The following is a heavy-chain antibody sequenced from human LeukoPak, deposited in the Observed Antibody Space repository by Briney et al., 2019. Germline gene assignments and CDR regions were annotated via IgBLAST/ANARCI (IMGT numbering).Heavy chain of an antibody. CDR1: GYSFTSYW. D-gene: IGHD2-8*01. Sequence: GESLKISCEGSGYSFTSYWIGWVRQMPGKGLEWMGIIYPGDSDTRYSPSFQGQVTISADKSISTAYLQWSSLKASDTAMYYCARRLDMVYASFDYWGQGTLVTVSS. J-gene: IGHJ4*02. V-gene: IGHV5-51*01. CDR3: ARRLDMVYASFDY. CDR2: IYPGDSDT.